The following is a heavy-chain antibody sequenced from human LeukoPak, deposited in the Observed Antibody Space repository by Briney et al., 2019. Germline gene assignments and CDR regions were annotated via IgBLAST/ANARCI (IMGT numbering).Heavy chain of an antibody. D-gene: IGHD6-6*01. J-gene: IGHJ6*02. CDR2: ILVGSGNT. Sequence: ILVGSGNTNYAQKFQERVTLTSDMSTSTAYMELSSLRSEDTAVYYCAAGDSSSYYYYGMDVWGQGTTLTVSS. V-gene: IGHV1-58*01. CDR3: AAGDSSSYYYYGMDV.